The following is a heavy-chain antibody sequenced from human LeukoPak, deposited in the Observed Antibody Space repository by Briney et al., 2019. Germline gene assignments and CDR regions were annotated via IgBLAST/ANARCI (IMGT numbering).Heavy chain of an antibody. V-gene: IGHV3-7*01. J-gene: IGHJ4*02. Sequence: GGSLSLSCAASGFTFSSYWMSWVRQAPGEGRGWVANIKQDGREKYYVDSVKGRFTISRDHAKTSLYLQMNSLRAEDTAVYYCARDRLWVGPDILTGRAALTPPYWGQGTLVTVSS. CDR2: IKQDGREK. CDR3: ARDRLWVGPDILTGRAALTPPY. CDR1: GFTFSSYW. D-gene: IGHD3-9*01.